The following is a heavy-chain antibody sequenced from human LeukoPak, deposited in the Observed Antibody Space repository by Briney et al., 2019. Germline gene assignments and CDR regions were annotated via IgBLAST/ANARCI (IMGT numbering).Heavy chain of an antibody. J-gene: IGHJ4*02. Sequence: GGSLRLSCAASGFTFSSYWMHWVRQVPGKGLVWVSRINNDGSTTRYADSAKGRFAISRDNAKNTVYLQMNSLRAEDTAVYYCVRGGVTGSGTYYVLNWGQGTLITVSS. D-gene: IGHD3-10*01. CDR3: VRGGVTGSGTYYVLN. CDR1: GFTFSSYW. CDR2: INNDGSTT. V-gene: IGHV3-74*01.